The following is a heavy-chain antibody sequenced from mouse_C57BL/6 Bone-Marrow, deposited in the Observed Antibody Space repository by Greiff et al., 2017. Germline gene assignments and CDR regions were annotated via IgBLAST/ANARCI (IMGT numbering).Heavy chain of an antibody. Sequence: VQLQQSGAELMKPGASVKLSCKATGYTFTGYWIEWVKQRPGHGLEWIGEILPGSGSTNYNEKFKGKATFTADTSSNPAYMQLSSLTTEDSAIDYGARGGIYYGIAGVDYWGQGTSVTVSS. V-gene: IGHV1-9*01. CDR2: ILPGSGST. J-gene: IGHJ4*01. CDR3: ARGGIYYGIAGVDY. D-gene: IGHD2-1*01. CDR1: GYTFTGYW.